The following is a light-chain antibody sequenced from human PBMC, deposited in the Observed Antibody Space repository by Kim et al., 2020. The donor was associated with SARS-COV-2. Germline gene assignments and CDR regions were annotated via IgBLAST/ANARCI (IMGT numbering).Light chain of an antibody. Sequence: QSALTQPASVSGSPGQSITISCTGTSGDIGSHNYVSWYQQHPGRAPKVVIYDVNIRPSGISTRFSGSKSGNTASLTISGLQAEDEAVYHCSSYTSAGTRLFGGGTTLAVL. J-gene: IGLJ2*01. CDR2: DVN. CDR1: SGDIGSHNY. V-gene: IGLV2-14*03. CDR3: SSYTSAGTRL.